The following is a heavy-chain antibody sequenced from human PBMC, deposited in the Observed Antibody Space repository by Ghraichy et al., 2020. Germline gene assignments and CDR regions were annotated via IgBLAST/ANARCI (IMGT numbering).Heavy chain of an antibody. CDR1: GFTFSSYA. D-gene: IGHD3-22*01. CDR2: ISGSGGST. V-gene: IGHV3-23*01. CDR3: ANRVVVTY. J-gene: IGHJ4*02. Sequence: GESLNISCAASGFTFSSYAMSWVRQAPGKGLEWVSAISGSGGSTYYADSVKGRFTISRDNSKNTLYLQMNSLRAEDTAVYYCANRVVVTYWGQGTLVTVSS.